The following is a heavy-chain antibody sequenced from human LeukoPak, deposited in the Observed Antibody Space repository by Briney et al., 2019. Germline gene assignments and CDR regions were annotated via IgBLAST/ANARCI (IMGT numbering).Heavy chain of an antibody. CDR3: AKDLDAIHDYSNHGDY. D-gene: IGHD4-11*01. J-gene: IGHJ4*02. CDR1: GFTFSSYS. Sequence: PGGSLRLSCAASGFTFSSYSMNWVRQAPGKGLEWVSSISSSSSYIYYADSVKGRFTISRDNAKNSLYLQMNSLRAEDTAVYYCAKDLDAIHDYSNHGDYWGQGTLVTVSS. CDR2: ISSSSSYI. V-gene: IGHV3-21*01.